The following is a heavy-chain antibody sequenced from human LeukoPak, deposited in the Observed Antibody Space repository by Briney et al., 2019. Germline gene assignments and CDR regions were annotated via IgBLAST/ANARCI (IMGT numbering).Heavy chain of an antibody. CDR1: GYSFTSYW. CDR3: ARQRFRYYYDSSGYFSAFDI. Sequence: GESLQISCKGSGYSFTSYWIGWVRQMPGKGLEWMGIIYPGDSDTRYSPSFQGQVTISADKSISTAYLQWSSLKASDTAMYYCARQRFRYYYDSSGYFSAFDIWGQGTMVTVSS. D-gene: IGHD3-22*01. V-gene: IGHV5-51*01. J-gene: IGHJ3*02. CDR2: IYPGDSDT.